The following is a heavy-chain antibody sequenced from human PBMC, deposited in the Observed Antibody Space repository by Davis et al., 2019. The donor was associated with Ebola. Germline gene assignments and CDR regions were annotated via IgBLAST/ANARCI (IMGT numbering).Heavy chain of an antibody. Sequence: ASVKVSCRASGYTFRDFYMHWVRQAPGQGLEWMGLINPSGGGTRYAQKFQGRVTVTKDTSTSTFYMQLSSLTSEDTAVYYCTRVEYYDSSGYYYWGQGTLVTVSS. D-gene: IGHD3-22*01. CDR1: GYTFRDFY. CDR2: INPSGGGT. V-gene: IGHV1-46*01. CDR3: TRVEYYDSSGYYY. J-gene: IGHJ4*02.